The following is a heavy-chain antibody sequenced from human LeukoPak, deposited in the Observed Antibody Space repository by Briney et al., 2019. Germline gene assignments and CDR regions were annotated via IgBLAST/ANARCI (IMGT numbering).Heavy chain of an antibody. CDR2: LYYSGST. D-gene: IGHD2-2*01. Sequence: SETLPLTCTVSGGSISSSSYYWGWIRQPPGKGLEWIGSLYYSGSTYYNPSLKSRVTMSVDTSKNQFSLKLSSVTAADTAVYYCARENNPRDIVVVPAASDYYYYYMDVWGKGTTVTVSS. CDR3: ARENNPRDIVVVPAASDYYYYYMDV. V-gene: IGHV4-39*07. J-gene: IGHJ6*03. CDR1: GGSISSSSYY.